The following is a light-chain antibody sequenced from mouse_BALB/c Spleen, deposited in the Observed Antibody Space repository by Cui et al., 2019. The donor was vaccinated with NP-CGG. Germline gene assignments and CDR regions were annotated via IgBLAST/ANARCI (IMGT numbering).Light chain of an antibody. J-gene: IGLJ1*01. V-gene: IGLV1*01. CDR2: GTN. CDR3: ALWYNNHWV. CDR1: TAAVTTNNY. Sequence: QAVVTQDSALTTSPGEIVTRSCLSSTAAVTTNNYANWVQEKPDHLFTGLIGGTNNRAPGVPARFSGSLIGDKAALTITGAQTEDEAIYFCALWYNNHWVFGGGTKLTVL.